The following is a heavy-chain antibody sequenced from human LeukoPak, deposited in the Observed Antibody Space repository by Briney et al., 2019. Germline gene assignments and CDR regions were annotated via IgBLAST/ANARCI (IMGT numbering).Heavy chain of an antibody. J-gene: IGHJ4*02. D-gene: IGHD2-15*01. CDR1: EYSFDSYW. CDR2: IFPGDSDT. CDR3: ASEYCSGGDCYFDY. Sequence: KSGEALKISCKGSEYSFDSYWIGWVRQLPGQGLEWMGIIFPGDSDTRYTPSFQGQVTISADKSISTAYLQWSSLKASDTAIYYCASEYCSGGDCYFDYWGQGTLVTISS. V-gene: IGHV5-51*01.